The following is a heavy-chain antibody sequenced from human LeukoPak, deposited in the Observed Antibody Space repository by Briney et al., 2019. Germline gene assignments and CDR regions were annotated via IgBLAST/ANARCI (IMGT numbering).Heavy chain of an antibody. CDR3: AGSAPTGVDASDI. Sequence: GASVKVSCKAFGYTFATYHVHWVRQAPGQGLEWMGTIDPSGGRTSYAQRFQGRVTMTSDTSTDTVYMDLSSLTSEDTAIYYCAGSAPTGVDASDIWGQGTLVAVSS. V-gene: IGHV1-46*01. J-gene: IGHJ3*02. CDR1: GYTFATYH. CDR2: IDPSGGRT. D-gene: IGHD6-13*01.